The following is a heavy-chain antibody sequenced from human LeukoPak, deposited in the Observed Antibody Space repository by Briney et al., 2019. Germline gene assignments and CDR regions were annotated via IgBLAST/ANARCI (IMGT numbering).Heavy chain of an antibody. D-gene: IGHD2-2*02. Sequence: GESLRLSCAASGFTFSSYAMSWVRQAPGKGLEWVSAISGSGGSTYYADSAKGRFTISRDNSKNTLYLQMNSLRAEDTAVYYCAKDRRIVVVPAAIDYRGQGTLVTVSS. V-gene: IGHV3-23*01. CDR3: AKDRRIVVVPAAIDY. J-gene: IGHJ4*02. CDR1: GFTFSSYA. CDR2: ISGSGGST.